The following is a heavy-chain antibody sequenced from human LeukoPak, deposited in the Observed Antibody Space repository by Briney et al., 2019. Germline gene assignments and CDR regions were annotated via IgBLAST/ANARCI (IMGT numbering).Heavy chain of an antibody. D-gene: IGHD3-22*01. CDR1: GFTFSSYA. CDR2: ICGSGGST. J-gene: IGHJ4*02. CDR3: ARRLYYYDSSGYYYW. Sequence: GGSLRLSCAASGFTFSSYAMSWVRQAPGKGLECVSAICGSGGSTYYADSVKGRFTISRDNSKNTLYLQMNSLRAEDTAVYYCARRLYYYDSSGYYYWWGQGTLVTVSS. V-gene: IGHV3-23*01.